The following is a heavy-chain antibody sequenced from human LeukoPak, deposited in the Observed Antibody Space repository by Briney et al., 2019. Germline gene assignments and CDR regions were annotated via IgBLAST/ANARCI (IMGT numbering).Heavy chain of an antibody. J-gene: IGHJ5*02. CDR3: ARVTHPSTYGSGSYVGWFDP. CDR1: GFTFSSYG. Sequence: GGSLRLSCAASGFTFSSYGMHWVRQAPGKGLEWVAFIRYDGSNKYYADSVKGRFTISRDNSKNTLYLQMNSLRAEDTAVYYCARVTHPSTYGSGSYVGWFDPWGQGTLVTVSS. V-gene: IGHV3-30*02. D-gene: IGHD3-10*01. CDR2: IRYDGSNK.